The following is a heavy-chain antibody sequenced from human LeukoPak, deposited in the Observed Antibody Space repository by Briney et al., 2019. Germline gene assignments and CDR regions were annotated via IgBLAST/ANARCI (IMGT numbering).Heavy chain of an antibody. CDR1: RYFFTNYW. J-gene: IGHJ4*02. V-gene: IGHV5-51*01. D-gene: IGHD3-3*01. CDR3: ARHTGSSFRFLAADY. CDR2: IYPGDSDT. Sequence: GESLKISCKGSRYFFTNYWIAWVRQMPGKGLESLGIIYPGDSDTRYSPSFQGQVTISADKSISTAYLQWSSLKASDTAMYYCARHTGSSFRFLAADYWGQGTLVTVSS.